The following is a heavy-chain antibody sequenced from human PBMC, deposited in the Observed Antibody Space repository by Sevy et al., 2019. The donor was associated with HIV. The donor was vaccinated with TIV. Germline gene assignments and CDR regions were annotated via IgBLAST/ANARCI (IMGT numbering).Heavy chain of an antibody. Sequence: GGSLRLSCAASGFTFSNYWMSWVRQAPGKGPERVAHINQDGSEKYYVDPVKGRFTVSRDNAKNSLYLQMNSLRDEDTAVYYCASAPYGSGSSYYFDYWGQGARVTVSS. CDR3: ASAPYGSGSSYYFDY. D-gene: IGHD3-10*01. CDR1: GFTFSNYW. J-gene: IGHJ4*02. CDR2: INQDGSEK. V-gene: IGHV3-7*01.